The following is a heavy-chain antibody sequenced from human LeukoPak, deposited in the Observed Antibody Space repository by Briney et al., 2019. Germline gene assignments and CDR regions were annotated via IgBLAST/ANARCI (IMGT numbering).Heavy chain of an antibody. D-gene: IGHD3-3*01. CDR3: ARGSEPYDFWSGYYRCYYYYMDV. J-gene: IGHJ6*03. Sequence: SVNVSYKASGGTFSSYAISWVRQAPGQGREWMGGIIPIFGTANYAQKFQGRVTNTTNQFTNPAHIEPGILRSEDTAVYYCARGSEPYDFWSGYYRCYYYYMDVWGKGTTVTVSS. V-gene: IGHV1-69*05. CDR1: GGTFSSYA. CDR2: IIPIFGTA.